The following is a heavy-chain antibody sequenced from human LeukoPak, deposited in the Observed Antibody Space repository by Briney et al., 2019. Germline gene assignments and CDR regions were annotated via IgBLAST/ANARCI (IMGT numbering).Heavy chain of an antibody. D-gene: IGHD2-2*01. CDR1: GYTFTSYG. J-gene: IGHJ5*02. V-gene: IGHV1-18*01. Sequence: ASVKLSSSASGYTFTSYGISWRRQAPGQGREGMGWISAYNGNTNYAQKLQGRVTMTTDTSTSTAYMELRSLRSDDPAVYYCARGGSSSTSYSRVWGRGGNWFDPWGQGTLVTVSS. CDR2: ISAYNGNT. CDR3: ARGGSSSTSYSRVWGRGGNWFDP.